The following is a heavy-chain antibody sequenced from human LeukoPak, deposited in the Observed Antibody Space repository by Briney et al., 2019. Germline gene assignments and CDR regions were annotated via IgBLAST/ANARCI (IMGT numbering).Heavy chain of an antibody. D-gene: IGHD3-3*01. Sequence: PSETLSPTCTVSGGSISSSSYYWGWIRQPPGKGLEWIGSIYYSGSTYYNPSLKSRVTISVDTSKNQFSLKLSSVTAADTAVYYCAREPGYDFWSGTYYYYYYMDVWGKGTTVTVSS. J-gene: IGHJ6*03. CDR2: IYYSGST. V-gene: IGHV4-39*07. CDR3: AREPGYDFWSGTYYYYYYMDV. CDR1: GGSISSSSYY.